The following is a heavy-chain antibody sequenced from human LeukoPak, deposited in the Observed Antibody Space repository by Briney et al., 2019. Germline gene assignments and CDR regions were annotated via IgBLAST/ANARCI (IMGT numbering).Heavy chain of an antibody. Sequence: SSETLSLTCTVSGGSISSSSYYWGWIRQPPGKGLEWIGSIYYSGSTYYNPSLKSRVTISVDTSRNQFSLKLSSVTAADTAVYYCARRVDYGDYLGGGNWFDPWGQGTLVTVSS. D-gene: IGHD4-17*01. CDR1: GGSISSSSYY. CDR3: ARRVDYGDYLGGGNWFDP. CDR2: IYYSGST. J-gene: IGHJ5*02. V-gene: IGHV4-39*01.